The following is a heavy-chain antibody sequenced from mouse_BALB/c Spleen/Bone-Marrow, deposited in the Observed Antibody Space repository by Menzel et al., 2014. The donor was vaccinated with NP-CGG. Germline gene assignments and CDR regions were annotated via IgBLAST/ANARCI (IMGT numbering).Heavy chain of an antibody. CDR2: INSNGGST. Sequence: EMQVVESGGGLVQPGGSLKLSCAASGFTFSNYGMSWVRQTPDKRLELVATINSNGGSTYYPDSVKGRFTISRDTAKNTLYLQMSSLKSEETAMYYCVRGNYGNYVDYFDFWGQGTTLTVSS. J-gene: IGHJ2*01. CDR1: GFTFSNYG. V-gene: IGHV5-6-3*01. D-gene: IGHD2-1*01. CDR3: VRGNYGNYVDYFDF.